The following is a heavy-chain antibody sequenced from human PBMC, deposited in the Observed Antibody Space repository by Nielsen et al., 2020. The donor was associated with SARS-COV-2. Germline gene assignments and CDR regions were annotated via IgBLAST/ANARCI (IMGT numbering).Heavy chain of an antibody. Sequence: SETLSLTCAVSGGSISSSNWWSWVRQPPGKGLEWIGEIYHSGSTNYNPSLKSRVTISVDKSKNQFSLKLSSVTAADMAVYYCARDPLYSSGWPYWYFDLWGRGTLVTVSS. CDR3: ARDPLYSSGWPYWYFDL. D-gene: IGHD6-19*01. J-gene: IGHJ2*01. CDR1: GGSISSSNW. V-gene: IGHV4-4*02. CDR2: IYHSGST.